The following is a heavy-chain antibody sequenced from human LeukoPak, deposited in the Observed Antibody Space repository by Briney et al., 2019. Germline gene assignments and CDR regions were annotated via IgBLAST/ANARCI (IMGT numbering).Heavy chain of an antibody. CDR2: IYDSGTT. Sequence: SETLSLTCTVSGGSISSYYWSWIRQPPGKGLEWIGYIYDSGTTNYNPSLKSRVTVSVDTSKNQFSLKLSSVTAADTAVYYCARDPGGYFFDYWSQGTLVTVSS. V-gene: IGHV4-59*01. CDR1: GGSISSYY. D-gene: IGHD3-10*01. J-gene: IGHJ4*02. CDR3: ARDPGGYFFDY.